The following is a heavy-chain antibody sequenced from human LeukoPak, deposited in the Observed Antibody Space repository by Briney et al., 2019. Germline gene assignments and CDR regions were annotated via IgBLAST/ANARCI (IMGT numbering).Heavy chain of an antibody. CDR3: TRVGYIDEGIDY. D-gene: IGHD5-24*01. Sequence: GGSLRPSCAASGFTFSSYAMTWVRQAPGKGLEWVANIKQDGSKKSYVDSVKGRFTISRDNAKNSLYLQMNSLRAEDTAIYYCTRVGYIDEGIDYWGQGTLVTVSS. CDR2: IKQDGSKK. J-gene: IGHJ4*02. V-gene: IGHV3-7*04. CDR1: GFTFSSYA.